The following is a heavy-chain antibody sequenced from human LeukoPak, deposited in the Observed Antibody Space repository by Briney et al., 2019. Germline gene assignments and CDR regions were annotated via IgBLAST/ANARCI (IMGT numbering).Heavy chain of an antibody. CDR2: INAGNGNT. V-gene: IGHV1-3*01. D-gene: IGHD6-13*01. CDR3: ARVAPSSWYWYFDL. Sequence: ASVKVSCKASGYTFTSYAMHWVRQAPGQRLEWMGWINAGNGNTKYSQKFQGRVTITRDTSASTAYMELSSLRSEDTAVYYCARVAPSSWYWYFDLWGRGTLVTVSS. J-gene: IGHJ2*01. CDR1: GYTFTSYA.